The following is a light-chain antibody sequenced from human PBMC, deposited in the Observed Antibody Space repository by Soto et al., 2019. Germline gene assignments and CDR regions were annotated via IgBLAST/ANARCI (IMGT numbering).Light chain of an antibody. CDR3: QHYDDSPHVP. V-gene: IGKV3-20*01. Sequence: EIVLTQSPGTLSLSPGERATLSCRASQSVNSRYLAWYQQKPGQAPRLVIYGASDRATGIPDRFSGSRSEKDFTINNSRLEPEDFAVYYCQHYDDSPHVPVGGGTKVEIK. CDR2: GAS. J-gene: IGKJ4*01. CDR1: QSVNSRY.